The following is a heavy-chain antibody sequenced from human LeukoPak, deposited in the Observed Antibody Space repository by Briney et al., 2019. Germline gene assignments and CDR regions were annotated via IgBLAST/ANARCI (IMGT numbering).Heavy chain of an antibody. CDR2: INHSGST. V-gene: IGHV4-34*01. CDR1: GGSFSGYY. D-gene: IGHD5-12*01. CDR3: VRHRSGYGGWFDP. Sequence: SETLSLTCAVYGGSFSGYYWSGIRQPPGKGLEWIGEINHSGSTNYNPSLKSRVTISVDTSKNQFSLKLSPVTAADTAVYYCVRHRSGYGGWFDPWGQGTLVTVSS. J-gene: IGHJ5*02.